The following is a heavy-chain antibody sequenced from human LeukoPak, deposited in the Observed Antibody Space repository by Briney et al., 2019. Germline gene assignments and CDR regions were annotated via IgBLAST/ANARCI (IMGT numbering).Heavy chain of an antibody. Sequence: GGSLRLSCTASGFTFSRNGMHWVRRAPGKGLEWVAFIKRDESEKWYLNSVRGRFTISRDNSKNTLYLHMNSLSAEDTAVYYCVKDVLFAVGDAFDIWGQGTMVTVSS. D-gene: IGHD3-10*02. J-gene: IGHJ3*02. CDR1: GFTFSRNG. CDR2: IKRDESEK. V-gene: IGHV3-30*02. CDR3: VKDVLFAVGDAFDI.